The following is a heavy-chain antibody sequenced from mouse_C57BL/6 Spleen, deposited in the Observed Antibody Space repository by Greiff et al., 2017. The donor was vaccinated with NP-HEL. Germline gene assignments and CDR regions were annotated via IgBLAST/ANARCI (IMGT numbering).Heavy chain of an antibody. Sequence: DVHLVESGGGLVQPGGSLKLSCAASGFTFSDYYMYWVRQTPEKRLEWVAYISNGGGSTYYPDTVKGRFTISSDNAKNTLYLQMSRLKSEDTAMYYCARQGSLYYALDYWGQGTTLTVSS. CDR2: ISNGGGST. D-gene: IGHD1-1*02. V-gene: IGHV5-12*01. CDR3: ARQGSLYYALDY. CDR1: GFTFSDYY. J-gene: IGHJ2*01.